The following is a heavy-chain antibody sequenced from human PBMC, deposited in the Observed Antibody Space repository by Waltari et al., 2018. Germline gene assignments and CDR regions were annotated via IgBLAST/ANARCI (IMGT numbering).Heavy chain of an antibody. CDR3: ARGHSTGWYLTN. CDR2: IYYRGNT. CDR1: GDSLNSDY. Sequence: QVQLLESGPGLVRPSATLSVTCNVSGDSLNSDYWSWVRQAPGKGLEWIGYIYYRGNTNYNPSLRGRISISIDTSKIQFSLTVNYVTAADTGVYYCARGHSTGWYLTNWGRGTLVTVSS. V-gene: IGHV4-59*01. D-gene: IGHD6-19*01. J-gene: IGHJ4*02.